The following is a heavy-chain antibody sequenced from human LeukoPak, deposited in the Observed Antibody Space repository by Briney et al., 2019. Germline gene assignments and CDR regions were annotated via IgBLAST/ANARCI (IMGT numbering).Heavy chain of an antibody. CDR1: GGSISSSSYY. V-gene: IGHV4-39*01. J-gene: IGHJ4*02. Sequence: SETLSLTCTVSGGSISSSSYYWGWIRQPPGKGLEWIGSIYYSGSTYYHPSLKSQITISVDTSKNQFSLKLSSVTAADTAVYYCARHSGYSSGWYSRMANFDYWGQGTLVTVSS. D-gene: IGHD6-19*01. CDR3: ARHSGYSSGWYSRMANFDY. CDR2: IYYSGST.